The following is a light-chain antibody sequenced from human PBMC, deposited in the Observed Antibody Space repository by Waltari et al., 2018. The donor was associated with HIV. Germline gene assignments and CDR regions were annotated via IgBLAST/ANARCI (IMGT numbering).Light chain of an antibody. CDR1: HGVSNF. V-gene: IGKV1-39*01. J-gene: IGKJ2*01. CDR2: PSP. Sequence: RVTITCRTSHGVSNFLNWYRQKPGEAPKLLVSPSPNFHSGVPSRLSGSGSVTYFTFTISSLQAGDSATYYCQQCFAFPFTFGQGTKVEI. CDR3: QQCFAFPFT.